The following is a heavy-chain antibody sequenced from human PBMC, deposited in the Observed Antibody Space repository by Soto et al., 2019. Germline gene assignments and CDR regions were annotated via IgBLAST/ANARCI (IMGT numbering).Heavy chain of an antibody. D-gene: IGHD1-1*01. CDR1: GFIFSSYP. CDR3: AKESWKNYFEN. J-gene: IGHJ4*02. Sequence: LSCAASGFIFSSYPMSWVRHAPGRGLQWLSTISGSGDRAFYADSVRGRFTISRDSSKNTLYLQMNSLGAEDTAIYYCAKESWKNYFENWGQGTLVTVSS. V-gene: IGHV3-23*01. CDR2: ISGSGDRA.